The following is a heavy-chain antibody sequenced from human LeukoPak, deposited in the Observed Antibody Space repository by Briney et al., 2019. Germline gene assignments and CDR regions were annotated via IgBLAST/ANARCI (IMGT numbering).Heavy chain of an antibody. D-gene: IGHD3-10*01. J-gene: IGHJ6*02. V-gene: IGHV4-34*01. CDR3: ARGPRITMVQGAYYYYGMDV. CDR1: GGSFSGYY. Sequence: PSETLSLTCAVYGGSFSGYYWSWIRQPPGKGLEWIGEINHSGSTNYNPSLKSRVTISVDTSKNQFSLEVSSVTAADTAVYYCARGPRITMVQGAYYYYGMDVWGQGTTVTVSS. CDR2: INHSGST.